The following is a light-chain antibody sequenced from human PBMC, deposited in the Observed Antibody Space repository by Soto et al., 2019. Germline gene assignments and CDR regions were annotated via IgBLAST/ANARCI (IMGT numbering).Light chain of an antibody. CDR1: QTVSRY. Sequence: IVLTQSPATLSLSPWERATLSCRASQTVSRYLAWYQQKPGQAPRLLIYDASKRATGIPARSSGSGFGTDFTLTISSLEPEDFAVYYCQQRTNGLTFGGGTKVDIK. J-gene: IGKJ4*01. CDR2: DAS. CDR3: QQRTNGLT. V-gene: IGKV3-11*01.